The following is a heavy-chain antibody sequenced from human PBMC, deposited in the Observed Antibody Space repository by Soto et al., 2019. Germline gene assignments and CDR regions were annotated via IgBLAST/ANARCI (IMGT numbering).Heavy chain of an antibody. Sequence: SETLSLTCTVSGGSINNYYWSWIRQPPGKGLEWIGYISYSGSTNYNPSFKSRVTISVDTSKNQFSLKLRSVTAADTAMYYCARRTLLSTHKSPDYFYYWGQGNLVTVSA. CDR3: ARRTLLSTHKSPDYFYY. J-gene: IGHJ4*02. D-gene: IGHD3-10*01. CDR1: GGSINNYY. CDR2: ISYSGST. V-gene: IGHV4-59*08.